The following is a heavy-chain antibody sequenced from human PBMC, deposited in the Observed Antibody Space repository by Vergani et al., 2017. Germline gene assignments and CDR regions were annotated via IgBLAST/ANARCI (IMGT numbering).Heavy chain of an antibody. Sequence: QVQLVQSGAEVKKPGASVKVSCKASGYTFTGYYMHWVRQAPGQGLEWMGWINPNSGGTNYAQKFQGRVTMTWDTSISTAYMELSRLRSDDTAVYYCARDWYYDILTGRFDYWGQGTLVTVSS. J-gene: IGHJ4*02. D-gene: IGHD3-9*01. CDR1: GYTFTGYY. V-gene: IGHV1-2*02. CDR3: ARDWYYDILTGRFDY. CDR2: INPNSGGT.